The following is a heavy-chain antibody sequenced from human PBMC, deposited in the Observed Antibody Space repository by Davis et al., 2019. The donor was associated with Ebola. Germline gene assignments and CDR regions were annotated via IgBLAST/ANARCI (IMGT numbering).Heavy chain of an antibody. Sequence: ASVKVSCKASGYTFTNYYMHWVRQAPGQGLEWMGWINPNPNSGDTKYAQKFQGRVTMTRDTSINTAYMELSRLGSDDTAVYYCARDNQWLVLDVWGQGTTVTVSS. J-gene: IGHJ6*02. D-gene: IGHD6-19*01. V-gene: IGHV1-2*02. CDR1: GYTFTNYY. CDR3: ARDNQWLVLDV. CDR2: INPNPNSGDT.